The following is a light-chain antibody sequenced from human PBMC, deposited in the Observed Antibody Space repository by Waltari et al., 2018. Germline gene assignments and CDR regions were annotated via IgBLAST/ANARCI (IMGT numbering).Light chain of an antibody. Sequence: NFMLAQPHSVSESPGTTVTISCTRRSGSLASNSVQWYQQRPGSPPTTVIFEHKQRPSGVPDRFSGSIDSSSNSASLTISGLKTEDEADYYCQSYDSNNVVFGGGTTLTVL. J-gene: IGLJ2*01. CDR1: SGSLASNS. CDR2: EHK. V-gene: IGLV6-57*01. CDR3: QSYDSNNVV.